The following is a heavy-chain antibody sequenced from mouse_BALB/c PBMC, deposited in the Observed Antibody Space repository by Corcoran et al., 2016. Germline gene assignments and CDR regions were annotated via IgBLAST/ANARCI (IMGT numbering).Heavy chain of an antibody. V-gene: IGHV9-1*02. CDR1: GYTFTNYG. J-gene: IGHJ4*01. CDR3: ARRPVVPMDY. D-gene: IGHD1-1*01. Sequence: QIQLVQSGPELKKPGETVKISCKASGYTFTNYGMNWVKQAPGKGLKWMGWINTYTGEPTYADDFKGRFAFSLETSASTAYLQINNLKNEDMATYFFARRPVVPMDYWGQGTSVTVSS. CDR2: INTYTGEP.